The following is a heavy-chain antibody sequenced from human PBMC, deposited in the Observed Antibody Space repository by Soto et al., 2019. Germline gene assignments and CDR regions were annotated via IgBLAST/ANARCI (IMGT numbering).Heavy chain of an antibody. CDR3: ARDIAAAGTEYFQH. CDR1: GFTVSSNY. D-gene: IGHD6-13*01. Sequence: EVQLVESGGGLVQPGGSLRLSCAASGFTVSSNYMSWVGQAPGKGLEWGSVIYSGGSTYYADSVKGRFTISRHNSKNTLYLQMNRLRAEDTAVYYCARDIAAAGTEYFQHWGQGTLVTVSS. J-gene: IGHJ1*01. V-gene: IGHV3-53*04. CDR2: IYSGGST.